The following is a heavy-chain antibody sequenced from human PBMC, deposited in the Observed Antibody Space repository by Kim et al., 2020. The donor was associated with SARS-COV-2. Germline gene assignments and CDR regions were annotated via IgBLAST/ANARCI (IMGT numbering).Heavy chain of an antibody. CDR2: INHSGST. Sequence: SETLSLTCAVYGGSFSGYYWSWIRQPPGKGLEWIGEINHSGSTNYNPSLKSRVTISVDTSKNQFSLKLSSVTAADTAVYYCARQYSSSWYYYGMDVWGQGTTVTVSS. CDR1: GGSFSGYY. D-gene: IGHD6-13*01. J-gene: IGHJ6*02. V-gene: IGHV4-34*01. CDR3: ARQYSSSWYYYGMDV.